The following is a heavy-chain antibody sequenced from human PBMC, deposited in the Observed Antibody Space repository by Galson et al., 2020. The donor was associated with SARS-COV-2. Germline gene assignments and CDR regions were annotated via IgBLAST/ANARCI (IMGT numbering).Heavy chain of an antibody. Sequence: SETLSLTCAVYGGSFSGYCWSLIRQPPGKGLEWLGEINHSGSTNYNPSLKSRVTISVDTSKNQFSLILNSVTAADTAVYYCARGIKGYSSSWYVNWGQGTLVTVSS. CDR2: INHSGST. CDR3: ARGIKGYSSSWYVN. V-gene: IGHV4-34*01. J-gene: IGHJ4*02. CDR1: GGSFSGYC. D-gene: IGHD6-13*01.